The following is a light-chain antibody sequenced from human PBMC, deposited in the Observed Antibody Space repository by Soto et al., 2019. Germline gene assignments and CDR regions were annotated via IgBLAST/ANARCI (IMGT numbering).Light chain of an antibody. J-gene: IGLJ3*02. Sequence: QSVLTQPPSVSGSPGQRVTISCTGSSSNIGAGYDVHWYQQLPGTAPKLLIYGNSNRPSGVPDRFSGSKSGNSASLAITGLQAEDEADYYCQSFDSSMIWVFGGGTKLTVL. V-gene: IGLV1-40*01. CDR3: QSFDSSMIWV. CDR2: GNS. CDR1: SSNIGAGYD.